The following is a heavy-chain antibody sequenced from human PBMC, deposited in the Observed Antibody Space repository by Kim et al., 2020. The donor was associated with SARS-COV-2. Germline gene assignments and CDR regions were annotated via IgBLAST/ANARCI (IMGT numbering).Heavy chain of an antibody. CDR2: ISSNGGST. J-gene: IGHJ4*02. V-gene: IGHV3-64D*06. D-gene: IGHD2-2*01. Sequence: GGSLRLSCSASGFTFSSYAMHWVRQAPGKGLEYVSAISSNGGSTYYADSVKGRFTISRDNSKNTLYLQMSSLRAEDTAVYYCVKDLSSPDIVVVPAVFDYWGQGTLVTVSS. CDR3: VKDLSSPDIVVVPAVFDY. CDR1: GFTFSSYA.